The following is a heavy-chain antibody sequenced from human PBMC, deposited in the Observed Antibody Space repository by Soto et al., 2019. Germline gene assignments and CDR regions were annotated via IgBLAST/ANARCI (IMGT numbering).Heavy chain of an antibody. D-gene: IGHD1-26*01. V-gene: IGHV1-69*01. CDR2: IIPIFGTT. Sequence: QVQLVQSGAEVRKSGSSVKVSCKLSGASFDSYTITWVRQAPGQGLEWMVGIIPIFGTTNYAQKFPGRLTITADGFTSVAYMDLSSLKSEDTAVYYCARGPLYDLESGMYWYFDLWGRGTLVTVSS. CDR1: GASFDSYT. CDR3: ARGPLYDLESGMYWYFDL. J-gene: IGHJ2*01.